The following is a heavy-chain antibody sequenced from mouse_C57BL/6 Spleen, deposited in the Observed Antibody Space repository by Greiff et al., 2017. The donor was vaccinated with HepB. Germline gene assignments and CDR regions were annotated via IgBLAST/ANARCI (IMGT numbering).Heavy chain of an antibody. CDR3: AREDSPFSWFAY. V-gene: IGHV3-6*01. CDR2: ISYDGSN. Sequence: EVQLQESGPGLVKPSQSLSLTCSVTGYSITSGYYWNWIRQFPGNKLEWMGYISYDGSNNYNPSLKNRISITRDTSKNQFFLKLNSVTTEDTATYYCAREDSPFSWFAYWGQGTLVTVSA. D-gene: IGHD3-2*01. J-gene: IGHJ3*01. CDR1: GYSITSGYY.